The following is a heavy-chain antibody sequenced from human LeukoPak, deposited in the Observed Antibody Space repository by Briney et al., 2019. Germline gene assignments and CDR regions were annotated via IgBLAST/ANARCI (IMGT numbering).Heavy chain of an antibody. CDR2: ISSDGGTK. J-gene: IGHJ4*02. D-gene: IGHD3-10*01. V-gene: IGHV3-30*18. CDR1: KFTFSNYG. Sequence: GGSLRLSCTASKFTFSNYGMQWVRQAPGKGLEWVAVISSDGGTKYYADSVKGRFTLSRDNSRNTLGLQMNSLGPEDTAVYYCAKEYDSGGYGAYFDYWGQGTLVTVSS. CDR3: AKEYDSGGYGAYFDY.